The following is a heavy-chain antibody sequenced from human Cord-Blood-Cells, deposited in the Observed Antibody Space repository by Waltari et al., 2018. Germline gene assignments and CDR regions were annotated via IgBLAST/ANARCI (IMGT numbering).Heavy chain of an antibody. CDR2: IYYSGST. D-gene: IGHD6-13*01. CDR3: ASPAAAGMLLGY. V-gene: IGHV4-39*01. CDR1: AGSISSSSYY. J-gene: IGHJ4*02. Sequence: QLQLQESAPGLVKPSETLSLTCPVSAGSISSSSYYCGWLRQPPGKGLEWIGRIYYSGSTCYNPSLKSRVTISVDTSKNQFSLKLSSVTAADTAVYYCASPAAAGMLLGYWGQGTLVTVSS.